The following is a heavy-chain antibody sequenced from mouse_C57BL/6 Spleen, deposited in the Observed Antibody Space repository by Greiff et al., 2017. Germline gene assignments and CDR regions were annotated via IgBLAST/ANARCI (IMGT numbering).Heavy chain of an antibody. D-gene: IGHD4-1*02. CDR3: ARGKGNWDLDY. V-gene: IGHV1-12*01. J-gene: IGHJ2*01. CDR1: GYTFTRYN. Sequence: LQESGAELVRPGASVQMSCKASGYTFTRYNMPWVKQTPKQGLEWIGAIYPGNGDTYYNQKFKGKATLTVDKSSSTAYMQLSSLTSEDSAVYFCARGKGNWDLDYWGQGTTLTVSS. CDR2: IYPGNGDT.